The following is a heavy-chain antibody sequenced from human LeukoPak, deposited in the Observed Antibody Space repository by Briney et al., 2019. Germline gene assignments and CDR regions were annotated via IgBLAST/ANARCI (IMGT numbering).Heavy chain of an antibody. D-gene: IGHD5-18*01. CDR3: ARVLWIPLGY. V-gene: IGHV3-48*03. J-gene: IGHJ4*02. CDR2: ISSSGSTI. CDR1: GFTFSSYE. Sequence: GGSLRLSCAASGFTFSSYEMNWVRQAPGKGLEWVSYISSSGSTIYYADSVKGRFTISRDNAKNSLYLQMNSLRAEDTAVYYCARVLWIPLGYWGQGTLVTVSS.